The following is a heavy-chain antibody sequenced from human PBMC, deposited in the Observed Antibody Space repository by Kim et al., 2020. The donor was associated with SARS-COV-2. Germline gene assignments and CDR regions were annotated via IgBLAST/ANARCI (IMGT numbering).Heavy chain of an antibody. CDR1: GFTFSSYG. CDR2: ITYDGSNK. D-gene: IGHD6-6*01. J-gene: IGHJ4*01. CDR3: SKDFMVFSSIAATPADY. V-gene: IGHV3-30*18. Sequence: LSLTCAASGFTFSSYGMHWVRQAPGKGLEWVAVITYDGSNKYYADSVKGGFTITRDNSKNSMYLQMNSLRAEDTAEYSCSKDFMVFSSIAATPADY.